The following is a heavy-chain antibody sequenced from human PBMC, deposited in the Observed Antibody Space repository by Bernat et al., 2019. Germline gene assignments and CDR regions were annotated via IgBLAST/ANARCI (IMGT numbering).Heavy chain of an antibody. V-gene: IGHV3-74*01. Sequence: EVQLVESGGGLVQPGGSLRLSCAASGFTFSSYWMHWVRQAPGKGLVWVSRINSDGSSTSYADSVKGRFTISRDNAKNTLYLQMNRLRAEDTAVYYCARDRVDTAMVPPLNWFDPWGQGTLVTVSS. J-gene: IGHJ5*02. CDR3: ARDRVDTAMVPPLNWFDP. D-gene: IGHD5-18*01. CDR1: GFTFSSYW. CDR2: INSDGSST.